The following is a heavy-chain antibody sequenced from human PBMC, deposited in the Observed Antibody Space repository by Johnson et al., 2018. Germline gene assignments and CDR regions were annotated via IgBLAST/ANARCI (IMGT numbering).Heavy chain of an antibody. D-gene: IGHD4-23*01. V-gene: IGHV4-34*01. CDR2: INHSGST. CDR1: GGSFSGYY. J-gene: IGHJ6*02. CDR3: ARRGGTTVVTRYYYYGMDV. Sequence: QVQLQQWGAGLLKXSETXSLXCAVYGGSFSGYYWSWIRQPPGQGLEWIGEINHSGSTNYNPSLKSRVTISVDTSKNQFPLKLSPVPAADTAVYYCARRGGTTVVTRYYYYGMDVWGQGTTVTVSS.